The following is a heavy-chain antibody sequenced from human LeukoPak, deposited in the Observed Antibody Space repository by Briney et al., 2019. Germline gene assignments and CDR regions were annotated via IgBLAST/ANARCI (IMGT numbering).Heavy chain of an antibody. D-gene: IGHD1-14*01. J-gene: IGHJ6*04. CDR3: ARPGGVSGMDV. Sequence: SETLSLTCAVYGGSFSGCYWSWIRQPPGKGLEWIGEINHSGSTNYNPSLKSRVTISVDTSKNQFSLKLSSVTAADTAVYYCARPGGVSGMDVWGKGTTVTVSS. CDR1: GGSFSGCY. V-gene: IGHV4-34*01. CDR2: INHSGST.